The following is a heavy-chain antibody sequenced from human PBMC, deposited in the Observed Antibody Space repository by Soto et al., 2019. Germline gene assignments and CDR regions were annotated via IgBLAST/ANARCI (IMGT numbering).Heavy chain of an antibody. J-gene: IGHJ6*02. Sequence: SETLSLTCTVSGGSISRSSYYWGWIRQPPGKGLEWIGSIYYSGSTYYNPSLKSRVTISIDTSKNVFSLKLSSVTAADTAVFYCARHDSRGYDFWSGYHYGMDVWGQGTTVTVSS. V-gene: IGHV4-39*01. CDR3: ARHDSRGYDFWSGYHYGMDV. CDR1: GGSISRSSYY. CDR2: IYYSGST. D-gene: IGHD3-3*01.